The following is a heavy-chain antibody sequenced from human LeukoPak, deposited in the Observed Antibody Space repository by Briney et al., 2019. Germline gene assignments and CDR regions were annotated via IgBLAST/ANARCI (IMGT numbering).Heavy chain of an antibody. D-gene: IGHD3-16*01. V-gene: IGHV3-30*02. Sequence: PGGSLRLSCAASGFAASGFTFSSYGIHWVRQAPGKGLEWVAFIRYDGSNKYYADSVKGRFTVSRDNSKNTLYLQMDSLRAEDTAMYYCAKEPLIAEMVIPIDYWGQGTLVTVSS. J-gene: IGHJ4*02. CDR1: GFTFSSYG. CDR3: AKEPLIAEMVIPIDY. CDR2: IRYDGSNK.